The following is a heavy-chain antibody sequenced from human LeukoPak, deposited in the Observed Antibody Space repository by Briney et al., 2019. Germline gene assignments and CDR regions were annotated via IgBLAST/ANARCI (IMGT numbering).Heavy chain of an antibody. D-gene: IGHD1-26*01. CDR3: ATAPWGGSYYFDY. J-gene: IGHJ4*02. V-gene: IGHV1-24*01. CDR2: FDPEDGET. Sequence: ASVKVSCKVSGYTLTELSMHWVRQAPGKGLEWMGGFDPEDGETIYAQKFQGRVTTTEDTSTDTAYMELSSLRSEDTAVYYCATAPWGGSYYFDYWGQGTLVTVPS. CDR1: GYTLTELS.